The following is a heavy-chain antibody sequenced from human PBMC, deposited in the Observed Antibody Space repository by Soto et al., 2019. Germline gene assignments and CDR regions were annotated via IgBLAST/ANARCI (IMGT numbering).Heavy chain of an antibody. CDR1: GFSLRSYW. D-gene: IGHD3-22*01. Sequence: GGSLRLSCVASGFSLRSYWMMWVRQAPGKGLEWVANINQEGRESHYVDSVKGRFTISRDNAKNSLYLQMNSLRSDDTAIYYCARGGYYDSSGAHNYHYYGMDVWGQGTTVTVSS. CDR3: ARGGYYDSSGAHNYHYYGMDV. CDR2: INQEGRES. J-gene: IGHJ6*02. V-gene: IGHV3-7*03.